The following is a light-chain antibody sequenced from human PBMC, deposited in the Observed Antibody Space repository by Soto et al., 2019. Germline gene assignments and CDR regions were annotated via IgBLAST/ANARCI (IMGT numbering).Light chain of an antibody. V-gene: IGKV3-15*01. J-gene: IGKJ2*01. Sequence: EIVMTQSPATLSVSPGERATLSCRASQSVSSNLAWFQQKPGQAPRLLIYGASTRATGFPARCSGSGSGTEFTLTISSLQSKDFGVYYCQQYKRWPLYTFGQGTKLEIK. CDR1: QSVSSN. CDR2: GAS. CDR3: QQYKRWPLYT.